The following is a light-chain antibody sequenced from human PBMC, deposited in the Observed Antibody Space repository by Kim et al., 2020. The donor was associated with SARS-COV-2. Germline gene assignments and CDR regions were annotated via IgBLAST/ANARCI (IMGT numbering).Light chain of an antibody. J-gene: IGLJ3*02. Sequence: WVSISCFGGSSNIGDNYVYWFHQVPGAAPKLVVYGDNQRPSGVPDRFSASKSGASASLAIRGLRSEDEGNYHCAAWDDSLTGFWVFGGGTQLTVL. CDR3: AAWDDSLTGFWV. V-gene: IGLV1-47*02. CDR2: GDN. CDR1: SSNIGDNY.